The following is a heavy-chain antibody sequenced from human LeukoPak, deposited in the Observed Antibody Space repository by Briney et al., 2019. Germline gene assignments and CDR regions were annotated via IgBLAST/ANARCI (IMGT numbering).Heavy chain of an antibody. Sequence: SETLSLTCTVSGGSISSSSYYWGWIRQPPGKGLEWIGSIYYSGSTYYKPSLKSRVTISVDTSKNQLSLKLSSVTAADTAVYYCARSGSGWFDYWGQGTLVTVSS. CDR2: IYYSGST. CDR1: GGSISSSSYY. J-gene: IGHJ4*02. CDR3: ARSGSGWFDY. V-gene: IGHV4-39*01. D-gene: IGHD6-19*01.